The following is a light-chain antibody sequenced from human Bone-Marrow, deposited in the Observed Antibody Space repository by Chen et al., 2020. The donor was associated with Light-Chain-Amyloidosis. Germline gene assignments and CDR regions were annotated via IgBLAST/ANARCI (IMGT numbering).Light chain of an antibody. CDR2: TAS. CDR1: QSITKF. CDR3: QQSYSTPT. J-gene: IGKJ4*01. Sequence: DIQMTQSPSSLSASVGDRVTITCRASQSITKFLNWYQQKPGKGPKLLIYTASSLQSGVPSRFSGSGSGTDFSLTISSVQPEDLATYDCQQSYSTPTFGGGTKLEIK. V-gene: IGKV1-39*01.